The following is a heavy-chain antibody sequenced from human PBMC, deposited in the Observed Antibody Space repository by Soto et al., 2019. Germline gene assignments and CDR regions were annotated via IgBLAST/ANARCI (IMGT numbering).Heavy chain of an antibody. V-gene: IGHV3-23*01. Sequence: EVHLLESGGGLVQPGGSLRLSCAASGFIFSSYAMSLVRQAPGKGMECVSAISGSGGSTYYADSVKGRFTISRDNPKTTLSLQMNSLRAEDTAIYYCAKDRPRVTMVRGVIHYWGQGTLVTVSS. CDR2: ISGSGGST. J-gene: IGHJ4*02. CDR1: GFIFSSYA. CDR3: AKDRPRVTMVRGVIHY. D-gene: IGHD3-10*01.